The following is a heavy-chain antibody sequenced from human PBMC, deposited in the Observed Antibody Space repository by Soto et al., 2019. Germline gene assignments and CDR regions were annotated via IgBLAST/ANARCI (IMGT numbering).Heavy chain of an antibody. Sequence: QVQLVESGGGVVQPGRSLRLSCAASGFTFSNYGMHWFRQAQRRGLEWVAGIWDDGSNKYYTDSVKGRFTISRDNSKNTLYLQKNMLRVEDTAVYYCARPPVPKVHWHFDLWGRGTRVAVSS. D-gene: IGHD6-6*01. CDR3: ARPPVPKVHWHFDL. CDR2: IWDDGSNK. V-gene: IGHV3-33*01. CDR1: GFTFSNYG. J-gene: IGHJ2*01.